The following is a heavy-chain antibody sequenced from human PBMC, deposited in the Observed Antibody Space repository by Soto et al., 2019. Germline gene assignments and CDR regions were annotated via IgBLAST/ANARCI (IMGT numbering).Heavy chain of an antibody. CDR2: IFSNDEK. V-gene: IGHV2-26*01. J-gene: IGHJ4*02. D-gene: IGHD4-17*01. Sequence: QVTLKESGPVLVKPTETLTLTCTVSGFSLSNARMGVSWIRQPPGKALEWLAHIFSNDEKSYSTSLKSRLTISKDTSKSQVVLTMTTMDPVDTATYYCARIATTVTTYPLVFFDYWGQGTLVTVSS. CDR3: ARIATTVTTYPLVFFDY. CDR1: GFSLSNARMG.